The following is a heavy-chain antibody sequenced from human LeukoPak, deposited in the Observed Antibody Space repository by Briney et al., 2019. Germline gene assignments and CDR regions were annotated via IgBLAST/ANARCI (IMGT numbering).Heavy chain of an antibody. CDR2: IYYSGST. J-gene: IGHJ5*02. CDR1: GGSISSYY. Sequence: SETLSLTCTVSGGSISSYYWSWIRQPPGKGLEWIGYIYYSGSTNYNPSLKSRVTISVDTSKNQFSLKLSSVTAADTAVYYCARMYGSGSYYEGDWFDPWGQETLVTVSS. CDR3: ARMYGSGSYYEGDWFDP. D-gene: IGHD3-10*01. V-gene: IGHV4-59*01.